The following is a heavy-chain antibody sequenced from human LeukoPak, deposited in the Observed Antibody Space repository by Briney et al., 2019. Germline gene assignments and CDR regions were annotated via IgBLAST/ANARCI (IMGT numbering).Heavy chain of an antibody. CDR1: GFTFSSYA. CDR3: ARATGTTGSYYYGMDV. Sequence: GGSLRLSCAASGFTFSSYAMSWVRQAPGKGLEWVSSISSSSSYIYYADSVKGRFTISRDNAKNSLYLQMNSLRAEDTAVYYCARATGTTGSYYYGMDVWGQGTTVTVSS. J-gene: IGHJ6*02. D-gene: IGHD1-1*01. V-gene: IGHV3-21*01. CDR2: ISSSSSYI.